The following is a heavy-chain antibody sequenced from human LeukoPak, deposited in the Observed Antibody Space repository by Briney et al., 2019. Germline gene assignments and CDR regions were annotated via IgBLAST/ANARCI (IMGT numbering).Heavy chain of an antibody. CDR3: ARDLSNSAKRYFDY. D-gene: IGHD6-25*01. CDR2: ISYDGSNK. CDR1: GFTFSSYA. V-gene: IGHV3-30-3*01. J-gene: IGHJ4*02. Sequence: GGSLRLSCAASGFTFSSYAMHWVRQAPGKGLEWVAVISYDGSNKYYADSVKGRFTISRDNSKNTLYLQMNSLRAEDTAVYYCARDLSNSAKRYFDYWGQGTLVTVSS.